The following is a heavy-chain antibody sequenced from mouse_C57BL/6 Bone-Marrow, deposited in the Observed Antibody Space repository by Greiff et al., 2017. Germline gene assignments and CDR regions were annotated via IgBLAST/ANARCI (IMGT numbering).Heavy chain of an antibody. Sequence: EVQLQQSGAELVRPGASVKLSCTASGFNIKDDYMHWVKQRPEQGLEWIGWIDPENGDTEYASKFQGKATITADTSSNTAYLQLSSLTSEDTAVYYCSEDNNRGYRDYWGQGTTLTVSS. CDR2: IDPENGDT. D-gene: IGHD6-1*01. CDR3: SEDNNRGYRDY. CDR1: GFNIKDDY. V-gene: IGHV14-4*01. J-gene: IGHJ2*01.